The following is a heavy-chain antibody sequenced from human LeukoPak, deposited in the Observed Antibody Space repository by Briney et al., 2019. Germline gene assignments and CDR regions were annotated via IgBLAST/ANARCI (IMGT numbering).Heavy chain of an antibody. Sequence: ASVKVSCKASGYTFTSYYMHWVRQATGQGLEWMGWMNPNSGNTGYAQKFQGRVTITRNTSISTAYMELSSLRSEDTAVYYCARVGRGYFDYWGQGTLVTVSS. CDR2: MNPNSGNT. CDR1: GYTFTSYY. V-gene: IGHV1-8*03. CDR3: ARVGRGYFDY. J-gene: IGHJ4*02. D-gene: IGHD3-10*01.